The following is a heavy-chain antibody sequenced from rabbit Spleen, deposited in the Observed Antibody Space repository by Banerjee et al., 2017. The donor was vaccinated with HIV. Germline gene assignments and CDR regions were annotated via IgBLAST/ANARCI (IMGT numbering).Heavy chain of an antibody. J-gene: IGHJ4*01. V-gene: IGHV1S40*01. D-gene: IGHD8-1*01. CDR3: ARVTGSGPYTDGRFNL. CDR2: SYAGSSGST. Sequence: QSLEESGGGLVKPGASLTLTCKASGFSFNSGYDMCWVRQAPGKGLEWVACSYAGSSGSTYSATCAKGRFSTSKTSSTTVTLQMTTLTAADTATYFCARVTGSGPYTDGRFNLWGQGTLVTVS. CDR1: GFSFNSGYD.